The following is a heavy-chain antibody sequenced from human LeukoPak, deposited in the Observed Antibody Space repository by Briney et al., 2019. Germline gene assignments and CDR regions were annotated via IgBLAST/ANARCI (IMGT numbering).Heavy chain of an antibody. CDR1: GGSISSSNW. Sequence: SETLSLTCTASGGSISSSNWWSWVRQPPGKGLEWIGEIYHSGSTNYNPSLKSRVTISVDKSKNQFSLKLSSVTAADTAVYYCARSSYSNYLNYWGQGTLVTVSS. CDR3: ARSSYSNYLNY. CDR2: IYHSGST. D-gene: IGHD4-11*01. J-gene: IGHJ4*02. V-gene: IGHV4-4*02.